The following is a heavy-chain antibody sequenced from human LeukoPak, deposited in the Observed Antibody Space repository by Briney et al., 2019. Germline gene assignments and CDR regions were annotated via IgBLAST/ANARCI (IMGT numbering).Heavy chain of an antibody. CDR2: IIPIFGTA. D-gene: IGHD2-2*01. CDR1: GGTFSSYA. V-gene: IGHV1-69*05. Sequence: SVKVSCKASGGTFSSYAISWVRQAPGQGIEWMGGIIPIFGTANYAQKFQGRVTITTDESTSTAYMELSSLRSEDTAVYYCARGGGCSSASCRRFDPWGQGTLVTVSS. J-gene: IGHJ5*02. CDR3: ARGGGCSSASCRRFDP.